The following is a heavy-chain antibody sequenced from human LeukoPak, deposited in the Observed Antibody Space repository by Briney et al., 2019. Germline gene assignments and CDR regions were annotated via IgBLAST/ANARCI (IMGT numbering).Heavy chain of an antibody. CDR2: IIPILGLV. Sequence: SVKVSCKASGGTFSNYAISWVRQAPGQGLECMGRIIPILGLVNYAQKFQGRVTIAADKSTSTAYMELSSLRSEDTAVYFCARLEMPTTNYYFDYWGQGTLVTVSS. J-gene: IGHJ4*02. D-gene: IGHD1-1*01. V-gene: IGHV1-69*04. CDR3: ARLEMPTTNYYFDY. CDR1: GGTFSNYA.